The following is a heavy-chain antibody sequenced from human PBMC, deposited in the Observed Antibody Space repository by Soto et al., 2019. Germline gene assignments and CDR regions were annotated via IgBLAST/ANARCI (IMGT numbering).Heavy chain of an antibody. CDR3: AKHPYIAITTARFDP. J-gene: IGHJ5*02. Sequence: VQLLESGGGLVQPGGSPRLSCAASGFTFSSYAMSWVRQAPGKGLEWVSAISGSGGSTYYADSVKGRFTISRDNSKNTLYLQMNSLRAEDTAVYYCAKHPYIAITTARFDPWGQGTLVTVSS. V-gene: IGHV3-23*01. D-gene: IGHD3-22*01. CDR1: GFTFSSYA. CDR2: ISGSGGST.